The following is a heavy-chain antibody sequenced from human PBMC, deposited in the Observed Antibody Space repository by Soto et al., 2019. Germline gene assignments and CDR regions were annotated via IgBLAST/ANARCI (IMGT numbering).Heavy chain of an antibody. V-gene: IGHV3-23*01. CDR3: AKERYYDIFADSYYNYGLDV. CDR1: GFTFSTYA. Sequence: EVQLLESGGGLVQPGGSLRLSCAASGFTFSTYAMTWVRQAPGQGLEWVSTVTGSGAYTFDADSVKGRFTISRDNSKDTLYLQMNSLRPEDTAVYYCAKERYYDIFADSYYNYGLDVWGQGTPVTVSS. D-gene: IGHD3-9*01. CDR2: VTGSGAYT. J-gene: IGHJ6*02.